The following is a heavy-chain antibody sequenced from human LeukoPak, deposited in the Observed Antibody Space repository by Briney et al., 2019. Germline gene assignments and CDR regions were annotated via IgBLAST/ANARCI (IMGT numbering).Heavy chain of an antibody. V-gene: IGHV3-23*01. J-gene: IGHJ4*02. CDR1: GFTFTYYT. Sequence: GGSLRLSCAASGFTFTYYTMNWVRQAPGKGLEWVSGFSARGGNTYYADSVKGRFTISRDSSNNTLYLQMNSLRAEDTGVYFCAKDRETTASGTFDFRGQGTLVTVSS. CDR2: FSARGGNT. D-gene: IGHD6-13*01. CDR3: AKDRETTASGTFDF.